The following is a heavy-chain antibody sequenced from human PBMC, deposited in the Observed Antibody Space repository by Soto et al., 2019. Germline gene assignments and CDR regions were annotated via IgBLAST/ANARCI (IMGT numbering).Heavy chain of an antibody. CDR2: INHSGST. Sequence: SETLSLTCAVYGGSFSGYYWSWIRQPPGKGLEWIGEINHSGSTNYNPSLKSRVTISVDTSKNQFSLKLSSVTAADTAVYYCARVVSVRPYLVGGRSDYWGQGPLVTVSS. J-gene: IGHJ4*02. V-gene: IGHV4-34*01. D-gene: IGHD2-15*01. CDR3: ARVVSVRPYLVGGRSDY. CDR1: GGSFSGYY.